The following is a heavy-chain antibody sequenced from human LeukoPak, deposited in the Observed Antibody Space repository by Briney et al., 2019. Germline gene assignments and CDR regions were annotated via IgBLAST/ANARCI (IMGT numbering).Heavy chain of an antibody. Sequence: ASVKVSCKASGGTFSSYAISWVRQAPGQGLEWMGGIIPIFGTANYAQKFQGRVTITADKSTSTAYMELSSLRSEDTAVYYCARDGSIAMMKHEYWGQGTLITVSS. CDR1: GGTFSSYA. CDR2: IIPIFGTA. V-gene: IGHV1-69*06. D-gene: IGHD6-6*01. CDR3: ARDGSIAMMKHEY. J-gene: IGHJ4*02.